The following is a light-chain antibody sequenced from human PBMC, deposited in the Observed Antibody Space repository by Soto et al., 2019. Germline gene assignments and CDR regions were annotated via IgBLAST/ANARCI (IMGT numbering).Light chain of an antibody. CDR3: QQYASLLIA. V-gene: IGKV3-20*01. CDR1: QSVSSSY. Sequence: KMSRAAVSGSRRESATLSCRTSQSVSSSYLAWYQQKPGQAPRLLIYGASSRATGIPDRFSGSGSGTDFTLTIGRVKPEDSLVYYCQQYASLLIAFAEGTRLEI. CDR2: GAS. J-gene: IGKJ5*01.